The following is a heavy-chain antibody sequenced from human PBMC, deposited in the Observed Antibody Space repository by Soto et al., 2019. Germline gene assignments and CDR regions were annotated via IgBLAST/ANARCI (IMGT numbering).Heavy chain of an antibody. Sequence: ASLKLYRKAAGYTLIEYYIHWVRKAPGQGLEWMGWLNPNNGDTNFEQKFRGRVTMTRDTSINTAYMELSGLRSDDAAVYYCARSYYYDSELDYWGQGTLVTVSS. V-gene: IGHV1-2*02. J-gene: IGHJ4*02. CDR1: GYTLIEYY. CDR3: ARSYYYDSELDY. D-gene: IGHD3-22*01. CDR2: LNPNNGDT.